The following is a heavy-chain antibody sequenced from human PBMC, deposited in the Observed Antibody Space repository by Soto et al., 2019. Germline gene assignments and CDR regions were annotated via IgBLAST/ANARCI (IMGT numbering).Heavy chain of an antibody. CDR3: ARRLIVATIDY. V-gene: IGHV4-39*01. Sequence: PSETLSLTCTVSGGSISSSSYYWAWIRQPPGEGLEWIGSIYFSGTTFYNPSLKTRVTISRDTSKNQFSLKLNSVTAADTAVYYCARRLIVATIDYWGQGTLVTVSS. CDR1: GGSISSSSYY. J-gene: IGHJ4*02. D-gene: IGHD5-12*01. CDR2: IYFSGTT.